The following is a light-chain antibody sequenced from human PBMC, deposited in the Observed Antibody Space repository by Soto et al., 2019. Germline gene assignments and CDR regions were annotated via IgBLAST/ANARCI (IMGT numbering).Light chain of an antibody. CDR3: MQGTYAPKT. CDR1: QSLVQSNGNTF. J-gene: IGKJ1*01. CDR2: KVS. Sequence: EVVMTQSPLSLPVTLGQPASISCRSTQSLVQSNGNTFLTWFQQRPGQSPRRLIYKVSIRDSGVSDRFSGSGSGTDFTLKISRVEAEDVGVYYCMQGTYAPKTFGQGT. V-gene: IGKV2-30*02.